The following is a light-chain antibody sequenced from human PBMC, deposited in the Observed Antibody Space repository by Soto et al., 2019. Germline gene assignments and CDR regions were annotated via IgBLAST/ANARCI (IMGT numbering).Light chain of an antibody. J-gene: IGKJ2*01. V-gene: IGKV2-28*01. CDR2: LGS. CDR1: QSLLHSNGFNY. CDR3: MQALETDT. Sequence: DIVMTQSPLSLPVTPGEPASISCRSSQSLLHSNGFNYLDWYLQKPGQPPQLLIYLGSYRASGVPDRFSGSGLGTDFTLKISRVEAEDVGVYYCMQALETDTVARGTNLEIK.